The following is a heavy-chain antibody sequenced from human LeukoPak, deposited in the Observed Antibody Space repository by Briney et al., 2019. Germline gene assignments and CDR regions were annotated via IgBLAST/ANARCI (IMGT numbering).Heavy chain of an antibody. D-gene: IGHD3-22*01. CDR3: ARGRTMIPY. CDR1: GGSISSYY. J-gene: IGHJ4*02. V-gene: IGHV4-59*12. CDR2: IYYSGST. Sequence: SETLSLTCTVSGGSISSYYWSWIRQPPGKGLEWIGYIYYSGSTNYNPSLKSRVTISVDTSKNQFSLKLSSVTAADTAVYYCARGRTMIPYWGQGTLVTVSS.